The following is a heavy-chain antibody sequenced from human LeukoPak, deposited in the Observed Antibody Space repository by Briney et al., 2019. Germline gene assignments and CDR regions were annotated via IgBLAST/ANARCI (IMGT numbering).Heavy chain of an antibody. CDR3: AKGGGSGYYSHFDY. Sequence: GGSLRLSCAASGFTFSSYAMSWVRQAPGKGLEWVSAISGSGGSSYYADSVKGWFTISRDNSKNTLYLQMNSLRAEDTAVYYCAKGGGSGYYSHFDYWGQGTLVTVSS. CDR2: ISGSGGSS. V-gene: IGHV3-23*01. D-gene: IGHD3-22*01. J-gene: IGHJ4*02. CDR1: GFTFSSYA.